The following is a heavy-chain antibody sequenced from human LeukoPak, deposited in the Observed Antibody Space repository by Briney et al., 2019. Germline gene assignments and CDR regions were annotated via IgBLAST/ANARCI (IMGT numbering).Heavy chain of an antibody. V-gene: IGHV4-59*12. Sequence: SETLSLTCTVSGGSISSYYWSWIRQPPGKGLEWIGYIYYSGSTNYNPSLKSRVTISVDKSKNQFSLKLSSVTAADTAVYYCARDKGFGELFFDYWGQGTLVTVSS. J-gene: IGHJ4*02. CDR1: GGSISSYY. CDR2: IYYSGST. CDR3: ARDKGFGELFFDY. D-gene: IGHD3-10*01.